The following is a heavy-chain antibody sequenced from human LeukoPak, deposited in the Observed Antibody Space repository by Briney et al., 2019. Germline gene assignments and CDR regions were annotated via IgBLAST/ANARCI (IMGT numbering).Heavy chain of an antibody. D-gene: IGHD3-10*01. CDR1: GGSISSGDYY. V-gene: IGHV4-61*08. CDR3: ARVITLVRGVTYLNWIDP. J-gene: IGHJ5*02. Sequence: SETLSLTCTVSGGSISSGDYYWTWIRQPPGKGLEWIGHIYHSGTTNYNPSLKSRVTISVDTSKNQFSLKLTSVTAADTAVYYCARVITLVRGVTYLNWIDPWGQGTLVTVSS. CDR2: IYHSGTT.